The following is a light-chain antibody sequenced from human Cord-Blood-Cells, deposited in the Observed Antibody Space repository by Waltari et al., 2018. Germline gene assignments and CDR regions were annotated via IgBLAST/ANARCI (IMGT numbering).Light chain of an antibody. CDR3: QQSYSTPYS. CDR1: QSISSY. CDR2: AAS. Sequence: DIQMPQSPSSLSASVGDRVTITCRASQSISSYLNWYQQKPGKAPKLLIYAASSWQSGVPSSFSGSGSGTDFTLTISSLQPEDFATYYCQQSYSTPYSFGQGTKLEIK. J-gene: IGKJ2*03. V-gene: IGKV1-39*01.